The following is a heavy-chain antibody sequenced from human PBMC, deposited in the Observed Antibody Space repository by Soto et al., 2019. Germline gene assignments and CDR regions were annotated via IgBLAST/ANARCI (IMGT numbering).Heavy chain of an antibody. Sequence: QVQLVESGGGVVQPGRSLRLSCAASGFTFSSYGMHWVRQAPGKGLEGVAVISYDGSNKYYADSVKGRFTISRDNSKNTLYLQMNSLRAEDTAVYYCAKGYYGSGRGVDAFDIWGQGTMVTVSS. V-gene: IGHV3-30*18. CDR3: AKGYYGSGRGVDAFDI. CDR1: GFTFSSYG. CDR2: ISYDGSNK. J-gene: IGHJ3*02. D-gene: IGHD3-10*01.